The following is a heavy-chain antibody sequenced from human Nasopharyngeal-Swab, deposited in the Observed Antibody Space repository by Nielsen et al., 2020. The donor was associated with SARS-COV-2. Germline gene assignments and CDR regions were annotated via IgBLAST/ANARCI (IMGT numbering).Heavy chain of an antibody. CDR3: AKKLENILRYFDWLLDAFDI. Sequence: GESLKISCAASGVTSSSYTIHWVRQAPGKGLEWVAVISHNGKNKYYADSVKGRFTISRDDSKDTLYLQMNSLRAEDTAVYYCAKKLENILRYFDWLLDAFDIWGQGTMVTVSS. CDR1: GVTSSSYT. CDR2: ISHNGKNK. V-gene: IGHV3-30-3*02. D-gene: IGHD3-9*01. J-gene: IGHJ3*02.